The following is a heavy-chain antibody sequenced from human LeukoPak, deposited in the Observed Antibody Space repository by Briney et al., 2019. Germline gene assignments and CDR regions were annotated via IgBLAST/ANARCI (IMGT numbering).Heavy chain of an antibody. V-gene: IGHV3-33*06. CDR1: GFTLSNYG. CDR3: AKSGRNWAYLEY. J-gene: IGHJ4*02. Sequence: GGSLRLSCAVSGFTLSNYGMHWVRQAPGRGLEWVAVIWYDGTNKYYADSVRGRFSISRDSSKNTLYLQMNSLRAEDTAVYYCAKSGRNWAYLEYWGQGTLVTVSS. CDR2: IWYDGTNK. D-gene: IGHD7-27*01.